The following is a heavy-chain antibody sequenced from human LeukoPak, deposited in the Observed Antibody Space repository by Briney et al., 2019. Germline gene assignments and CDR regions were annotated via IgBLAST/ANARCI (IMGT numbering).Heavy chain of an antibody. D-gene: IGHD6-13*01. CDR1: GFTFSSYA. J-gene: IGHJ4*02. CDR2: ISGSGGST. CDR3: ARVPAAAPGQGIDY. Sequence: GGSLRLSCAASGFTFSSYAMSWVRQAPGKGLEWVSAISGSGGSTYYADSVKGRFTISRDNSKNTLYLQMNSLRAEDTAVYYCARVPAAAPGQGIDYWGQGTLVTVSS. V-gene: IGHV3-23*01.